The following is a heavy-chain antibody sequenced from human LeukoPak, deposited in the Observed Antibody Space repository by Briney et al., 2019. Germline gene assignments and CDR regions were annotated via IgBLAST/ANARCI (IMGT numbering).Heavy chain of an antibody. V-gene: IGHV1-2*02. Sequence: ASVNVSFKDSVYTFTNYYLHWVRQAPGQGREWMGWMNPYSGAAEYQQKFQGRVTMTRVTSISTAYMELTGLRSDDAAVYYCARGACYSDNFPLHYWGQGTLVTVSS. D-gene: IGHD3-22*01. CDR3: ARGACYSDNFPLHY. CDR2: MNPYSGAA. CDR1: VYTFTNYY. J-gene: IGHJ4*02.